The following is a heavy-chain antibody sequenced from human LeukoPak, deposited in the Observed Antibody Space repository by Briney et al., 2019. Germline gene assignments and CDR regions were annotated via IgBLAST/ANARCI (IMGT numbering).Heavy chain of an antibody. J-gene: IGHJ1*01. V-gene: IGHV4-38-2*02. CDR3: ARGVGSSGSLPTEYFQH. CDR2: IFHTGST. CDR1: GDSISSGNY. Sequence: PSETLSLTCTVSGDSISSGNYWGWIRQPPGKGLEWIGSIFHTGSTYSNLSLKSRVTISVDTSKNQFSLRLSSVTAADTAVYYCARGVGSSGSLPTEYFQHWGQGTLVTVSS. D-gene: IGHD6-19*01.